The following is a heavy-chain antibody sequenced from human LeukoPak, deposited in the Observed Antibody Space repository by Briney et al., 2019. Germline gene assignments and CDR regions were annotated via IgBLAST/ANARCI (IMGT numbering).Heavy chain of an antibody. CDR1: GGSISSSYY. CDR2: IYYSGST. D-gene: IGHD3-22*01. J-gene: IGHJ4*02. Sequence: SETLSLTCTVSGGSISSSYYWGWIRQPPGKGLEWIGSIYYSGSTYYNPSLKSRVTISVDTSKNQFSLKLSSVTAADTAVYYCARREFARYDSSGYYWKTPFDYWGQGTLVTVSS. CDR3: ARREFARYDSSGYYWKTPFDY. V-gene: IGHV4-39*01.